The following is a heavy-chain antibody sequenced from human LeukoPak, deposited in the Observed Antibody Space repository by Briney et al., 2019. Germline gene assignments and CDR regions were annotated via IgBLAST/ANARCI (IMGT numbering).Heavy chain of an antibody. V-gene: IGHV3-48*02. CDR2: ISTSSSTI. D-gene: IGHD2-21*02. J-gene: IGHJ4*02. CDR3: ARGETAVTSYLHF. Sequence: GGSLRLSCAASGFIFSNYAMNWVRQAPGKGLEWISYISTSSSTIYYADSVKGRFTISRDSAKNSLYLQMNSLTEEDTAVYYCARGETAVTSYLHFRGQGTLVTVSS. CDR1: GFIFSNYA.